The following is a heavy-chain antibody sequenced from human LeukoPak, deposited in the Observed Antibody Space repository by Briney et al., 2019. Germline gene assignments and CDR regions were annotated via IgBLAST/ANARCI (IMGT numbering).Heavy chain of an antibody. J-gene: IGHJ6*02. CDR2: IIPIFGTA. Sequence: ASVKVSCKASGGTFSSYAISWVRQAPGQGLEWMGGIIPIFGTANYAQKFQGRVTITADESTSTAYMELSSLRSEDTAVYYCARGVCSGGSCYSEPQYYYYYYGMDVWGQGTTVTVSS. CDR1: GGTFSSYA. CDR3: ARGVCSGGSCYSEPQYYYYYYGMDV. V-gene: IGHV1-69*13. D-gene: IGHD2-15*01.